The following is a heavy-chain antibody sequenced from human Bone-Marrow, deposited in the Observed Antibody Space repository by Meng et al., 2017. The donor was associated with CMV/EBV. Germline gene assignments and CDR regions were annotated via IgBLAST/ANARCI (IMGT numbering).Heavy chain of an antibody. J-gene: IGHJ4*02. CDR1: GFTFSNAW. Sequence: GESLKISCAASGFTFSNAWMSWVRQAPGKGMEWVGRIKSKTDGGTTDYAAPVKGRFTISRDDSKNTLYLQMNSLKTEDTAVYYCTTDLRRWELLGGQRTLVTVSS. V-gene: IGHV3-15*01. D-gene: IGHD1-26*01. CDR2: IKSKTDGGTT. CDR3: TTDLRRWELL.